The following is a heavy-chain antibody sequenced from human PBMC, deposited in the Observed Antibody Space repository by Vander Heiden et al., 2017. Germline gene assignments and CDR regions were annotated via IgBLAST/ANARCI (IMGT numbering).Heavy chain of an antibody. D-gene: IGHD3-3*01. CDR3: ATRTAFVFSPLYYVDN. Sequence: EVQLLESGGDLVQPGGSLRLSCAATGFASYTSGMSWVRRAPGKGLEWVSTLSGGGDSTFYADSVKGRFTISRDTSKNTLYLQMQSLRAEDTAVDVCATRTAFVFSPLYYVDNWGKGTLVTVSS. V-gene: IGHV3-23*01. CDR2: LSGGGDST. J-gene: IGHJ4*02. CDR1: GFASYTSG.